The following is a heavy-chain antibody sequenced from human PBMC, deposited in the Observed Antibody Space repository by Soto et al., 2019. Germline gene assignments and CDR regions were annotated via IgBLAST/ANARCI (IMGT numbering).Heavy chain of an antibody. CDR1: GGSISSYY. V-gene: IGHV4-59*01. J-gene: IGHJ4*02. D-gene: IGHD1-1*01. Sequence: QVQLQESGPGLVKPSETLSLICTVSGGSISSYYWNWIRQPPGKGLEWIGCIYYSGSTNYNPSLKSRVTISVDTSKNQFSLKVTSVTAADTAVYFCARSSTGDLDYWGQGTLVTVSS. CDR3: ARSSTGDLDY. CDR2: IYYSGST.